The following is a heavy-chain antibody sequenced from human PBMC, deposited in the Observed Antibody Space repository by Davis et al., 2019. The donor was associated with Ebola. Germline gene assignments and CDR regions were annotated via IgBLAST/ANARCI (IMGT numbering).Heavy chain of an antibody. D-gene: IGHD2-15*01. CDR3: ARDHGYCSGGSCYSSYFDY. J-gene: IGHJ4*02. CDR2: ISGSGGST. Sequence: GGSLRLSCTASGFTFSKYAMSWVRQAPGKGLEWVSSISGSGGSTHYRDSVKGRFTISRDNSKNTLYLQMNSLRAEDTAVYYCARDHGYCSGGSCYSSYFDYWGQGTLVTVSS. CDR1: GFTFSKYA. V-gene: IGHV3-23*01.